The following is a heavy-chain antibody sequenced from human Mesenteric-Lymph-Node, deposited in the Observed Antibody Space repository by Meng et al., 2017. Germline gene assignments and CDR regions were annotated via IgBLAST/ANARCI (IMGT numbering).Heavy chain of an antibody. Sequence: ASVKVSCKASGYTFTSYGISWVRQAPGQGLEWMGWISAYNGNTNYAQKLQGRVTMTTDTSTSTAYMELRSLRSDDTAVYYCARVGATIRLLRSYYFDYWGQGTLVTVSS. CDR3: ARVGATIRLLRSYYFDY. CDR2: ISAYNGNT. D-gene: IGHD1-26*01. CDR1: GYTFTSYG. J-gene: IGHJ4*02. V-gene: IGHV1-18*01.